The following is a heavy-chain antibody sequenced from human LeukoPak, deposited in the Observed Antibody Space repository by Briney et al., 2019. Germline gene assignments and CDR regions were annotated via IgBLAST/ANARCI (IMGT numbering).Heavy chain of an antibody. CDR2: IYHSGST. D-gene: IGHD1-26*01. Sequence: SETLSLTCTVSGGSISSGGYYWSWIRQPPGKGLEWIGYIYHSGSTYYSLSLKSRVTISVDRSKNQFSLKLSSVTAADTAVYYCAREWVGATEGYYFDYWGQGTLVTVSS. CDR1: GGSISSGGYY. CDR3: AREWVGATEGYYFDY. V-gene: IGHV4-30-2*01. J-gene: IGHJ4*02.